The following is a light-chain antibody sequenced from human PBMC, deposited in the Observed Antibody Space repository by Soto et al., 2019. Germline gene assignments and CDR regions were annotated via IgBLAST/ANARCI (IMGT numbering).Light chain of an antibody. CDR1: SSDVGGYNY. CDR3: CSYTTSNTRQIV. Sequence: QSVLTQPASVSGSPGQSITISCTGTSSDVGGYNYVSWYQQHPGKAPKLMIYGVSNRPSGVSNRFSGSKSGNTASLTISGLQAEDEADYYCCSYTTSNTRQIVFGTGTKLTVL. V-gene: IGLV2-14*01. J-gene: IGLJ1*01. CDR2: GVS.